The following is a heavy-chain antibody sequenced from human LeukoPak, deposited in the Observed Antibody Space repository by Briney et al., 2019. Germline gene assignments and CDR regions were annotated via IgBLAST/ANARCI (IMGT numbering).Heavy chain of an antibody. J-gene: IGHJ4*02. V-gene: IGHV3-23*01. CDR1: GFTFSSYA. Sequence: GGTLRLSCAASGFTFSSYAMSWVRQAPGKGLEWVSAISGSGCSTYYADSVKGRFTISRDNSKNTLYLQMNSLRAEDTGVYYCAKNDQWRLGYFDYWGQGTLVTVSS. D-gene: IGHD6-19*01. CDR3: AKNDQWRLGYFDY. CDR2: ISGSGCST.